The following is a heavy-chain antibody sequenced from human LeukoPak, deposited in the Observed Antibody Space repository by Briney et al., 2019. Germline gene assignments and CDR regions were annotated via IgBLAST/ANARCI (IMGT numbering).Heavy chain of an antibody. CDR2: ISSSSSCI. J-gene: IGHJ4*02. D-gene: IGHD3-10*01. CDR3: ARDLYSTMVRGVSGY. CDR1: GFTFSSYS. V-gene: IGHV3-21*01. Sequence: GGSLRLSCAASGFTFSSYSMNWVRQAPGKGLEWVSSISSSSSCIYYADSVKGRFTISRDNAKNSLYLQMNSLRAEDTAVYYCARDLYSTMVRGVSGYWGQGTLVTVSS.